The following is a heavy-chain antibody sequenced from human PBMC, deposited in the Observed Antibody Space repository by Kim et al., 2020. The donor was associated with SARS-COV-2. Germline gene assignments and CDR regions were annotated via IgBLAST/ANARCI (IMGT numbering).Heavy chain of an antibody. J-gene: IGHJ4*02. D-gene: IGHD6-13*01. V-gene: IGHV6-1*01. Sequence: SQTLSLTCAISGDSVSSNSAVWNWIRQSPSRGLEWLGRTYYRSKWYYDYAVSVKSRITINPDTSKNQFSLQLKSVTPEDTAVYYCAREGSSWATPSFDYWGQGTLVPVSS. CDR2: TYYRSKWYY. CDR1: GDSVSSNSAV. CDR3: AREGSSWATPSFDY.